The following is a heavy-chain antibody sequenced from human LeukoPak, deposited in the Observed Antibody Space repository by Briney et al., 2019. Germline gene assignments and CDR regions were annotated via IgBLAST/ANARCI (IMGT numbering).Heavy chain of an antibody. J-gene: IGHJ6*03. D-gene: IGHD2-8*01. CDR1: GYTFTGYY. V-gene: IGHV1-2*02. CDR2: INPNSAGT. Sequence: GASVKVSCKASGYTFTGYYMHWVRQAPGQGLEWMGWINPNSAGTNYAQKFQGRVTMARDTSISTPYMELSRLRSDDTAVYYCSRALLSMYYYMDVWGKGTTVTVSS. CDR3: SRALLSMYYYMDV.